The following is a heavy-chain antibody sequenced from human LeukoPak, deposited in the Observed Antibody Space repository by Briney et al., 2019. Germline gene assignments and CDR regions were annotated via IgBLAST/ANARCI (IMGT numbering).Heavy chain of an antibody. CDR1: GGSISSYY. CDR3: ARYVVATYYFDY. D-gene: IGHD5-12*01. J-gene: IGHJ4*02. Sequence: SETLSLTCTVSGGSISSYYWSWIRQPPGKGLEWIGYIYYSGSTNYNPSLKSRVTISVDTSKNQFSLKLSSVTAADTAVYYCARYVVATYYFDYWGQGTLVTVPS. V-gene: IGHV4-59*08. CDR2: IYYSGST.